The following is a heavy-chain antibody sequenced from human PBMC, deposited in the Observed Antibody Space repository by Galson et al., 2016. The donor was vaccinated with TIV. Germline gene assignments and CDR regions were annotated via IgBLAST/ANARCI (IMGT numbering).Heavy chain of an antibody. CDR1: GFIFSDYA. D-gene: IGHD1-7*01. J-gene: IGHJ6*02. CDR3: AREQNYALDV. Sequence: SLRLSCAASGFIFSDYAMNWARQTPGKGLEWISYISRSGGNSFYAESVKGRFTVSRDSLDKSVFLQMNSLRDEDTAVYVCAREQNYALDVWGPGTMVTVSS. V-gene: IGHV3-48*02. CDR2: ISRSGGNS.